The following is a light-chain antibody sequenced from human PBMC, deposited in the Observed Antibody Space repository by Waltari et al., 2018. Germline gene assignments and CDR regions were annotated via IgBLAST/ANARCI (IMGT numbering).Light chain of an antibody. J-gene: IGKJ4*01. CDR1: QSVSSN. Sequence: EIVMTQSPATLSVSPGERATLSCRASQSVSSNLAWYQLKPGQAPRRLIYGASARATGIPARFSGSGSGTEFTLTISSLQSEDFAVYYCQQYNNWPPLTFGGGTKVEIK. CDR2: GAS. CDR3: QQYNNWPPLT. V-gene: IGKV3D-15*01.